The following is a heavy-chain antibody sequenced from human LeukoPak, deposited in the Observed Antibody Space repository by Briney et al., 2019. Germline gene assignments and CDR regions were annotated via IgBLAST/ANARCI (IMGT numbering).Heavy chain of an antibody. D-gene: IGHD2-2*01. Sequence: GRSLRLSCAASGFTFTTYGMHWVRQAPGKGLEWVAVIWYDGTKENYGNSVKGRFTISRDNSKNTLYLQMNSLRAEDTAMYYCARGPCSSTNCSPLGFDYWGQGTLVTVSS. CDR3: ARGPCSSTNCSPLGFDY. V-gene: IGHV3-33*01. CDR1: GFTFTTYG. CDR2: IWYDGTKE. J-gene: IGHJ4*02.